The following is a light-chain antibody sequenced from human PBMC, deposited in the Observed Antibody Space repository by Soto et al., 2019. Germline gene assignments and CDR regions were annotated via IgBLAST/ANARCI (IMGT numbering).Light chain of an antibody. V-gene: IGKV3-20*01. CDR2: GAS. J-gene: IGKJ1*01. Sequence: EIVMTQSPATLSVSPGERDTLSCRASQRVSSSSLAWYQQRPGQAPRLLIYGASTRASGIPDRFSGGGSGTDFTLTISRLEPEDFAVYYCQQYTGSPWTFGQGTKVDIK. CDR1: QRVSSSS. CDR3: QQYTGSPWT.